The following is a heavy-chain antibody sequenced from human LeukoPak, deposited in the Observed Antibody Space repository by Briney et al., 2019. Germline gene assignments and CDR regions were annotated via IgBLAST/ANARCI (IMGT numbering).Heavy chain of an antibody. V-gene: IGHV4-59*12. CDR1: GGSFSGYY. CDR3: ARVRDSGPDY. Sequence: PSETLPLTCVVSGGSFSGYYWGWIRQPPGRGLEWIGYVYYSGSTNYNPSFKSRITISVDTSKNQFSLKLGSVTAADTAVYYCARVRDSGPDYWGQGTLVTVSS. J-gene: IGHJ4*02. D-gene: IGHD6-25*01. CDR2: VYYSGST.